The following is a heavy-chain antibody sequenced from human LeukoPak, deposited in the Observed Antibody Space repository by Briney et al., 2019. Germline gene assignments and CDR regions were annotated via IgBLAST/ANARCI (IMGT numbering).Heavy chain of an antibody. V-gene: IGHV5-51*01. J-gene: IGHJ3*02. D-gene: IGHD3-10*01. CDR1: GYSFTTYW. CDR3: ARQAPYYLNIPGNDAFDI. Sequence: KGGESLKISCKGSGYSFTTYWIGWVRQMPGKGLEWMGTIYPKDSNTKSSPSLQGQVTFSVDKSINTAYLQWSSLKASDTAMYYCARQAPYYLNIPGNDAFDIWGQGTMVTVSS. CDR2: IYPKDSNT.